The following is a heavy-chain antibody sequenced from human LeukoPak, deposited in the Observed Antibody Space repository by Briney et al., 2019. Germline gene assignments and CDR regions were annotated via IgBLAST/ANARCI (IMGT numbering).Heavy chain of an antibody. CDR2: IYSGGSA. CDR1: GFTLSSNY. V-gene: IGHV3-53*01. D-gene: IGHD1-26*01. J-gene: IGHJ4*02. CDR3: AKDGSGSPLGY. Sequence: GGSLRLSCAASGFTLSSNYMSWVRQAPGEGLEWVSVIYSGGSAYYADSVQGRFTISRDNSKNTLYLQMNSLRAEDTAVYYCAKDGSGSPLGYWGQGTLVTVSS.